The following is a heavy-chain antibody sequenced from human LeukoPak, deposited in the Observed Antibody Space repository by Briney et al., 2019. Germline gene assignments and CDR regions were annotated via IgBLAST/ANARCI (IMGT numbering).Heavy chain of an antibody. Sequence: GGSLRLSCAASGFTFSSYGMHWVRQAPGKGLEWVAFIRYDGSNKYYADSVKGRFTISRDNSKNTLYLQMNSLRAEDTAVYYCAKDGPFISVKQWLVHNWFDPWGQGTLVTVSS. D-gene: IGHD6-19*01. CDR2: IRYDGSNK. CDR3: AKDGPFISVKQWLVHNWFDP. J-gene: IGHJ5*02. V-gene: IGHV3-30*02. CDR1: GFTFSSYG.